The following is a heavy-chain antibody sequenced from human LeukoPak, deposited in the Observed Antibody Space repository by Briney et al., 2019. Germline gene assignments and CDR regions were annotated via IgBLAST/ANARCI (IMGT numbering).Heavy chain of an antibody. D-gene: IGHD5-12*01. V-gene: IGHV4-31*03. CDR3: ARDHLAWIPYYYYGMDV. CDR2: IYYSGST. CDR1: GGSISSGGYY. J-gene: IGHJ6*02. Sequence: SETLSLTCTVSGGSISSGGYYWSWIRQHPGKGLEWIGYIYYSGSTYYNPSLKSRVTISVDTSKNQFSLKLSSVTAADTAVYYCARDHLAWIPYYYYGMDVWGQGTTVTVSS.